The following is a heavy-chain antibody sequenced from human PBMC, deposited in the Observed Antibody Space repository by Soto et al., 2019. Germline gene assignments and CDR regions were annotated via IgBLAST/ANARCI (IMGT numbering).Heavy chain of an antibody. J-gene: IGHJ3*02. CDR2: IYYSGST. V-gene: IGHV4-30-4*01. CDR1: GGSICSGDYY. CDR3: ARDLGYCSGGSCYSRPFDAFDI. D-gene: IGHD2-15*01. Sequence: QVQLQESGPGLVKPSQTLSLTCTVSGGSICSGDYYWSWIRQPPGKGLEWIGYIYYSGSTYYNPSLKSRVTISVDTSKNQFSLKLSSVTAADTAVYYCARDLGYCSGGSCYSRPFDAFDIWGQGTMVTVSS.